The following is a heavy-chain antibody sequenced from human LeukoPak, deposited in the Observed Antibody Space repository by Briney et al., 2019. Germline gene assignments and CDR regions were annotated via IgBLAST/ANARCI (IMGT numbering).Heavy chain of an antibody. CDR2: ISSSGSTI. V-gene: IGHV3-48*04. Sequence: GGSLRLSCAASGFTFSSYWMHWVRQAPGKGLEWVSYISSSGSTIYYADSVKGRFTISRDNAKNSLYLQMNSLRAEDTAVYYCARAATIKYYFDYWGQGTLVTVSS. D-gene: IGHD5-24*01. J-gene: IGHJ4*02. CDR3: ARAATIKYYFDY. CDR1: GFTFSSYW.